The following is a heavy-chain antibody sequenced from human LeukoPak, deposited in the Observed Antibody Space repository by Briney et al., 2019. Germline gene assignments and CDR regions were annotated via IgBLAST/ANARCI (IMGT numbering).Heavy chain of an antibody. V-gene: IGHV3-74*01. CDR2: INGDGSTT. D-gene: IGHD6-13*01. Sequence: GGSLRLSCAASEFTFSAYWMHWVRQAPGKGLVWVSHINGDGSTTSYADSVKGRFTISRDNAKNTVYLQMNSLRAEDTAVYYCAKGGSSSPRSTFDYWGQGTLLTVSS. CDR3: AKGGSSSPRSTFDY. CDR1: EFTFSAYW. J-gene: IGHJ4*02.